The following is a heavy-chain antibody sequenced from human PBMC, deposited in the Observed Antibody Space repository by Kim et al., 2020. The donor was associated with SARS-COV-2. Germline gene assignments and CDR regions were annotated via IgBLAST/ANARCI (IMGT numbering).Heavy chain of an antibody. CDR2: TYKSGNS. Sequence: SETLSLTCTVSGDSISNYNWNWIRQSPGKGLEWIGTTYKSGNSRYNPSLESRVTMSLDTSKNPFSVTMTSVTAADTAVYYCARDRWNYIGDDGFDIWGQGTMVTVSS. J-gene: IGHJ3*02. CDR3: ARDRWNYIGDDGFDI. V-gene: IGHV4-59*13. CDR1: GDSISNYN. D-gene: IGHD1-7*01.